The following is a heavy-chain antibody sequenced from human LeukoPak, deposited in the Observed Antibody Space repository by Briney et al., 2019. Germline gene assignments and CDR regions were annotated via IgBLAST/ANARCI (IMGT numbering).Heavy chain of an antibody. CDR1: GGTLISYA. Sequence: ASVKVSCKASGGTLISYAISWVRQAPGQGGEWMGGIIPSLGTTNDRKKFERRVTITTDESTSTADIELSILRSEDTAVYYCARDGDIAAAGDYYYYYMDVWGKGTTVTVSS. CDR2: IIPSLGTT. V-gene: IGHV1-69*05. J-gene: IGHJ6*03. CDR3: ARDGDIAAAGDYYYYYMDV. D-gene: IGHD6-13*01.